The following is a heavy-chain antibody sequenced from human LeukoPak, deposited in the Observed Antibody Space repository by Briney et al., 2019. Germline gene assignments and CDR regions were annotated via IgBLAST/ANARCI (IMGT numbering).Heavy chain of an antibody. CDR2: IIPIFGTA. CDR1: GGTFSSYA. CDR3: AREGVAGTVVNWFDP. J-gene: IGHJ5*02. Sequence: ASVKVSCKASGGTFSSYAISWVRQAPGQGLEWMGGIIPIFGTANYAQKFQGRVTITADKSTSTAYMELSSLRSEDTAVYYCAREGVAGTVVNWFDPWGQGTLVTVSS. D-gene: IGHD6-19*01. V-gene: IGHV1-69*06.